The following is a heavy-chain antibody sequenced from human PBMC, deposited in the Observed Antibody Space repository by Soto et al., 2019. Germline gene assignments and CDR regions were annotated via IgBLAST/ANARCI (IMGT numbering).Heavy chain of an antibody. J-gene: IGHJ4*02. Sequence: EVQLVESGGGLVKPGGSLRLSCAASGFTLNNAWMNWVRQAPGKGLEWVGRIKSNADGGTTDFAAPVKGRFTISRDDSKNTLYLQMNSLKTEDTGLYYCTTDGPGVKADGTPFDYWGQGTLVTVSS. CDR3: TTDGPGVKADGTPFDY. CDR1: GFTLNNAW. D-gene: IGHD6-13*01. CDR2: IKSNADGGTT. V-gene: IGHV3-15*07.